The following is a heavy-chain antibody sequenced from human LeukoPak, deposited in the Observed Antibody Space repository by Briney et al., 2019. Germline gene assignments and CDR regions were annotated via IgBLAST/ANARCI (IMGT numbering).Heavy chain of an antibody. CDR3: AKDRQMAYLDTADAFDI. CDR2: ISGDGDGT. V-gene: IGHV3-43*02. CDR1: GFTFDDYA. D-gene: IGHD5-18*01. J-gene: IGHJ3*02. Sequence: GGSLRLSCAASGFTFDDYAMHWVRQAPGKGLEWVSLISGDGDGTYYSDSVKGRFTISRDNSKNSLYLQMNSLRPQDSALYCGAKDRQMAYLDTADAFDICGQGTMVTVSS.